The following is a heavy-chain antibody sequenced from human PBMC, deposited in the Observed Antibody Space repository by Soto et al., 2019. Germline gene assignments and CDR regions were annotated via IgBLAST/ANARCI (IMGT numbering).Heavy chain of an antibody. D-gene: IGHD3-10*01. V-gene: IGHV3-48*01. CDR2: ISSSSTI. Sequence: GSLRLSCAASGFTFSSYSMNWVRQAPGKGLEWVSYISSSSTIYYADSVKGRFTISRDNAKNSLYLQMNSLRAEDTAVYYCARDLRDRYWGQGTLVTVSS. CDR3: ARDLRDRY. J-gene: IGHJ4*02. CDR1: GFTFSSYS.